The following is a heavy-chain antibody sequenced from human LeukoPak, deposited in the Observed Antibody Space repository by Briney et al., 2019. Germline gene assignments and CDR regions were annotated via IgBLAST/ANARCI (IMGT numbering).Heavy chain of an antibody. V-gene: IGHV4-34*01. Sequence: SETLSLTCAVCGGSFSGYYWSWIRQSPGKGLEWIGEINHSGSTNYNPSLKSRVTISVDTSKNQFSLKLRSVTGPGRVVHYCARRLQYDSSVFWNFDLWGRGTLVTVSS. D-gene: IGHD4-11*01. CDR1: GGSFSGYY. CDR3: ARRLQYDSSVFWNFDL. J-gene: IGHJ2*01. CDR2: INHSGST.